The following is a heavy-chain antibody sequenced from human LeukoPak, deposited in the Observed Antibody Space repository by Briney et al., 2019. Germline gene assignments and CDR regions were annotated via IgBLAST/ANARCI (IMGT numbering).Heavy chain of an antibody. CDR3: ARVSGGYHYYGSGGQHNWFDP. Sequence: SVKVSCKASGGTFSSYAISWVRQAPGQGLEWMGGIIPIFGTANYAQKFQGRVTITADKSTSTAYMELSSLRSEDTAVYYCARVSGGYHYYGSGGQHNWFDPWGQGTLVTVSS. V-gene: IGHV1-69*06. CDR1: GGTFSSYA. J-gene: IGHJ5*02. D-gene: IGHD3-10*01. CDR2: IIPIFGTA.